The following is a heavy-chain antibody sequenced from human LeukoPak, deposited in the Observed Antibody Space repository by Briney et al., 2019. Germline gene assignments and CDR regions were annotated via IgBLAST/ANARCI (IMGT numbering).Heavy chain of an antibody. V-gene: IGHV3-7*01. CDR1: GFTFGNFW. Sequence: PGGSLRLSCAASGFTFGNFWMSWVRQAPGRGLQWVASMKGDGSHIYYVDPVKGRFTISRDNARNSLYLQMNSLRAEDTAVYYCARLFGGVTTFDYWGQGALVTVSS. CDR2: MKGDGSHI. D-gene: IGHD2-8*02. CDR3: ARLFGGVTTFDY. J-gene: IGHJ4*02.